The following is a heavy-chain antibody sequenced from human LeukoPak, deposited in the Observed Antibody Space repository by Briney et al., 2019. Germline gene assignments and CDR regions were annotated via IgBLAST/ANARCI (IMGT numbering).Heavy chain of an antibody. CDR1: GGSISSSSYY. V-gene: IGHV4-39*07. CDR2: IYYSGST. CDR3: ARYYGVPNYYGMDV. D-gene: IGHD3-3*01. J-gene: IGHJ6*02. Sequence: SETLSLTCTVSGGSISSSSYYWAWIRQPPGKGLEWIGSIYYSGSTNYNPSLKSRVTISVDPSKNQFSLKLSPVTAADTAVYYCARYYGVPNYYGMDVWGQGTTVTVSS.